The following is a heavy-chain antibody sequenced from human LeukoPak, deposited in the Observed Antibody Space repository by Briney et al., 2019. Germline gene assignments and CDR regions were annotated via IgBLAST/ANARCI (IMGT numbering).Heavy chain of an antibody. J-gene: IGHJ6*02. CDR3: AKARPPYYYYGMDV. CDR1: GFTFSSYA. V-gene: IGHV3-30*04. CDR2: IPYDGRNK. Sequence: GGSLRLSCVASGFTFSSYAMHWVRQAPGKGLEWVAVIPYDGRNKYYADSVKGRFTISRDNSKNTLYLQMNSLRAEDTAVYYCAKARPPYYYYGMDVWGQGTTVTVSS.